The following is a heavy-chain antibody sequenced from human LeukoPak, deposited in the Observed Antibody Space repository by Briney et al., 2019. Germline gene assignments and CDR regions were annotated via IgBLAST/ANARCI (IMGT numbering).Heavy chain of an antibody. J-gene: IGHJ4*02. CDR3: ARVPITMVWGQEFDY. CDR2: INPNSGGT. D-gene: IGHD3-10*01. CDR1: GYTFTGYY. Sequence: ASVKVSCKASGYTFTGYYMHWVRQAPGQGLEWMGWINPNSGGTNYAQKFQGRVTMTRDTSISTAYMELSRLRSDDTAVYYCARVPITMVWGQEFDYWGQGTLVTVSS. V-gene: IGHV1-2*02.